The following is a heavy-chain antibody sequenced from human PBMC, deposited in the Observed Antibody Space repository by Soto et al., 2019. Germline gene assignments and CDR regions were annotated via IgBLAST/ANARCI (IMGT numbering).Heavy chain of an antibody. J-gene: IGHJ5*02. CDR2: IFLSGST. Sequence: QVQLQESGPGLVKPSQTLSLSCTVAGGSISSGGCYWSWIRQHPGKGLEWSGSIFLSGSTYYNPSIKRRVTISVDTSENQFSMRLSSVTDADTAVYYCARADFRAPENWFDPWGQGTLVTVSS. CDR1: GGSISSGGCY. V-gene: IGHV4-31*03. CDR3: ARADFRAPENWFDP.